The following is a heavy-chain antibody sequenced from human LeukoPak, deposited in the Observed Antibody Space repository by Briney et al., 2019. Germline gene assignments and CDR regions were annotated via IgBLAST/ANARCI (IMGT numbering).Heavy chain of an antibody. V-gene: IGHV3-23*01. D-gene: IGHD3-16*01. Sequence: GASLRLSCAASGFTFSSYAMSWVRQAPGKGLEWVSAISGSGGSTYYADSVKGRFTISRDNSKNTLYLQMNGLRAEDTAVYYCAKDGELYFDAFDIWGQGTMVTVSS. CDR1: GFTFSSYA. CDR2: ISGSGGST. J-gene: IGHJ3*02. CDR3: AKDGELYFDAFDI.